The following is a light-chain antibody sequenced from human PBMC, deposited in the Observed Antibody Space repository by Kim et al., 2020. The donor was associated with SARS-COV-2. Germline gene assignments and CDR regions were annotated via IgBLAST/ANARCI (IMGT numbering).Light chain of an antibody. CDR3: SSYTSSSTYV. J-gene: IGLJ1*01. CDR1: SSDVGGYNY. CDR2: DVS. V-gene: IGLV2-14*01. Sequence: QSASVSGSPGQSITISCTGTSSDVGGYNYVSWYQQHPGKAPKLMIYDVSKRPSGVSNRFSGSKSGNTASLTIPGLQAEDEADYYCSSYTSSSTYVFGTGTKVTVL.